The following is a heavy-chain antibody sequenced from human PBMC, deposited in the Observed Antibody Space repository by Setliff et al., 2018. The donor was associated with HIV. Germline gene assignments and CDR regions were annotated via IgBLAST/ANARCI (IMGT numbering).Heavy chain of an antibody. D-gene: IGHD3-22*01. V-gene: IGHV3-30*04. J-gene: IGHJ4*02. CDR3: AREKYDSSPTLDY. Sequence: PGGSLRLSCAASGFTFSSYAMHWVRQAPGKGLEWVAVISYDGINKYYADSVKGRFTISRDNAKNSLYLQMNSLRPEDTAVYYCAREKYDSSPTLDYWGQGTLVTVSS. CDR2: ISYDGINK. CDR1: GFTFSSYA.